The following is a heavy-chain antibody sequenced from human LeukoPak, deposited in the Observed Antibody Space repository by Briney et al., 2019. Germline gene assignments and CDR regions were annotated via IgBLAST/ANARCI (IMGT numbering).Heavy chain of an antibody. CDR3: ARGAGDLYYYDSSGYYVVGAFDI. V-gene: IGHV3-21*01. CDR2: ISSSSSYI. J-gene: IGHJ3*02. D-gene: IGHD3-22*01. Sequence: GGSLRLSCAASGFTFSSYSMNWVRQAPGKGLEWVSSISSSSSYIYYADSVKGRFTISRDNAKNSLYLQMNSLRAEDTAVYYCARGAGDLYYYDSSGYYVVGAFDIWGQGTMVTVSS. CDR1: GFTFSSYS.